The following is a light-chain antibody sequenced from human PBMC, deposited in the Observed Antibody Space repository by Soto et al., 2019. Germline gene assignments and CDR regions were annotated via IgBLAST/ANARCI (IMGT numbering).Light chain of an antibody. CDR3: QQYNSFWT. Sequence: DIQMTQSPSTLSASVGGRVTITCRASQSISSWLAWYQQKPGKAPKLLIYKASSLESGVPSRFSGSGSGTEFTLTFSSLQPDDFATYYCQQYNSFWTFGQGTKVEI. CDR2: KAS. V-gene: IGKV1-5*03. CDR1: QSISSW. J-gene: IGKJ1*01.